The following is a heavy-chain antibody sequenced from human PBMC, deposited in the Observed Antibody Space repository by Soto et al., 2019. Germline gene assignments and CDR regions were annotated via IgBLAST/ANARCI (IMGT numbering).Heavy chain of an antibody. D-gene: IGHD3-10*01. CDR3: AREAYYYGSGSYYKGGYYGMDV. CDR2: IYPGDSDT. V-gene: IGHV5-51*01. Sequence: GEYLKISCKGSGYSFTSYWIGWVRQMPGKGLEWMGIIYPGDSDTRYSPSFQGQVTISADRSISTAYLQWSSLKASDTAMYYCAREAYYYGSGSYYKGGYYGMDVWGQGTTVTVSS. CDR1: GYSFTSYW. J-gene: IGHJ6*02.